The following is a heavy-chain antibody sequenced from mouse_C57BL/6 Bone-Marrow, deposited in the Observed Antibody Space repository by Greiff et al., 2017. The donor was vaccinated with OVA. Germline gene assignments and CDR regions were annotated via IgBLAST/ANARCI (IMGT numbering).Heavy chain of an antibody. CDR1: GYTFTSYW. D-gene: IGHD1-1*01. Sequence: QVHVKQPGAELVKPGASVKLSCKASGYTFTSYWMHWVKQRPGRGLEWIGRIDPNSGGTKYNEKFKSKATLTVDKPSSTAYMQLSSLTSEDSAVYYCARCGYGSSYGAMDYWGQGTSVTVSS. CDR3: ARCGYGSSYGAMDY. J-gene: IGHJ4*01. V-gene: IGHV1-72*01. CDR2: IDPNSGGT.